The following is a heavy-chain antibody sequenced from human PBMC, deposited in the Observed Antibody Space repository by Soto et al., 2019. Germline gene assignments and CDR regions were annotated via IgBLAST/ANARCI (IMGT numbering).Heavy chain of an antibody. V-gene: IGHV1-24*01. J-gene: IGHJ4*02. CDR3: ATIPSVVAAITEFDY. CDR2: FDPEDGET. Sequence: ASVKVSCKVSGYTLTGFSMHWVRQAPGKGLEWMGGFDPEDGETIYAQKFQGRVTMTEDTSTDTAYMELSSLRSEDTAVYYCATIPSVVAAITEFDYWGQGTLVTVSS. D-gene: IGHD2-15*01. CDR1: GYTLTGFS.